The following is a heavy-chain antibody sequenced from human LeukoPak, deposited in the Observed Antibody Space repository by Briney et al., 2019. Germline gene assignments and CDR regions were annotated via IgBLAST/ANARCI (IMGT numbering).Heavy chain of an antibody. CDR2: LRGSGSGSGSGK. J-gene: IGHJ4*02. Sequence: GGSLRLSCVASGFTFSDYPMNWVRQAPGKGLEWVSNLRGSGSGSGSGKYYADSVKGRFTTYRDDAKSAVYLQMNSLRVEDTAFYYCAREVNWGFDFWGQGALVTVSS. CDR3: AREVNWGFDF. V-gene: IGHV3-48*04. D-gene: IGHD3-16*01. CDR1: GFTFSDYP.